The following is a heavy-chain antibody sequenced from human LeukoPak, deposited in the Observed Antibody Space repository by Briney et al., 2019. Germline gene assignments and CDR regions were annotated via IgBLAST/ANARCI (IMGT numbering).Heavy chain of an antibody. CDR1: GYTFSSNG. CDR2: INPGNDDT. V-gene: IGHV1-18*01. D-gene: IGHD4-17*01. J-gene: IGHJ6*03. Sequence: ASVKVSCKASGYTFSSNGIIWVRQAPGQGLEWMGWINPGNDDTKYGQTFQGRLTMTTDTSTSTTYMELRNLRSDDTAVYYCARVYGYYYYYMDVWGKGTTVTVSS. CDR3: ARVYGYYYYYMDV.